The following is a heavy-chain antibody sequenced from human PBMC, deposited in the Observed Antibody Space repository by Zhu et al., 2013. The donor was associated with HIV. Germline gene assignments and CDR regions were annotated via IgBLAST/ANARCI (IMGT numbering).Heavy chain of an antibody. CDR1: GYTFTTYG. V-gene: IGHV1-18*01. CDR3: ARSGYSYDTRLYYYYMDV. D-gene: IGHD5-18*01. Sequence: QVRLVQSGDEMKKPGASVKVSCKASGYTFTTYGITWMRQAPGQGLEWMGWINTNNGHTNYAPKLRDRVTLAVDRSTSTAYMELRSLTSDDTAVYYCARSGYSYDTRLYYYYMDVWGNGTRSPSL. J-gene: IGHJ6*03. CDR2: INTNNGHT.